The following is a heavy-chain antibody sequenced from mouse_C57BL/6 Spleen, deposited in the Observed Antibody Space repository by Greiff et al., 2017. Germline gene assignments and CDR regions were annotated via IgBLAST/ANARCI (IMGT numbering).Heavy chain of an antibody. CDR1: GFTFRSYA. D-gene: IGHD3-2*02. Sequence: VNLVEFGEGLVKLGGPLKLPCAASGFTFRSYAMSWVRQTPEKRLEWVAYISIGGDYIYYADTVTGRFTISRDNARNTLYLQMSSLESEDTAMYYCTRESSDAGCWGQGTLVTVSA. J-gene: IGHJ3*02. V-gene: IGHV5-9-1*02. CDR3: TRESSDAGC. CDR2: ISIGGDYI.